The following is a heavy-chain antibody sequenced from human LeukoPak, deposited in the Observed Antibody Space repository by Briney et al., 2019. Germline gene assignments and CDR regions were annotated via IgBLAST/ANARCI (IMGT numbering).Heavy chain of an antibody. D-gene: IGHD3-22*01. CDR2: IYYSGST. V-gene: IGHV4-39*01. CDR3: ARANYYDTSGYSRGAFHI. J-gene: IGHJ3*02. CDR1: GGSISSSSYY. Sequence: SETLSLTCTVSGGSISSSSYYWGWIRQPPGKGLEWIGSIYYSGSTYYNPSLKSRVTISVAPSKNPVSLKLSSVTAAASAVYYCARANYYDTSGYSRGAFHIWGQDTIVTVST.